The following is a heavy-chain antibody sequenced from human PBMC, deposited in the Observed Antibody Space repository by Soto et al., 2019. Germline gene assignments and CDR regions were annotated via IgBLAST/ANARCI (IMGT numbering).Heavy chain of an antibody. CDR2: ISSSSSYI. V-gene: IGHV3-21*01. CDR3: ASSIDYGDDVFDY. J-gene: IGHJ4*02. D-gene: IGHD4-17*01. CDR1: GFTFSSYS. Sequence: EVQLVESGGGLVKPGGSLRLSCAASGFTFSSYSMNWVRQAPGKGLEWVSSISSSSSYIYYADSVKGRFTISRDNAKNSLYLQMNSLRAEDTAVYYCASSIDYGDDVFDYWGQGTLVTVSS.